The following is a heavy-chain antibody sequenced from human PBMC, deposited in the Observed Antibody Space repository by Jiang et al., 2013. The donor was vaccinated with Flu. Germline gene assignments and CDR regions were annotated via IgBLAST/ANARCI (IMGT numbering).Heavy chain of an antibody. CDR1: GFTFSSST. D-gene: IGHD4-23*01. CDR2: LMMMGPSA. V-gene: IGHV3-64*01. J-gene: IGHJ3*02. CDR3: ARGPRWMDALDI. Sequence: LSCTASGFTFSSSTLHWVRQAPGKGLGIMFQLLMMMGPSAYYANSVKGRFTISRDNSKNTVYLQMGGLRTEDMGVYYCARGPRWMDALDIWGQGTMVTVSS.